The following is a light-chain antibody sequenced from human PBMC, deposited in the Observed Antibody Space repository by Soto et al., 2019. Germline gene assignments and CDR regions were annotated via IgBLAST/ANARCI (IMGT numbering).Light chain of an antibody. J-gene: IGKJ4*01. CDR3: QQGNSFPLT. V-gene: IGKV1-12*01. CDR1: QGISSC. Sequence: DLQMTQSPSSVSASVGDRVTITCRASQGISSCLAWFQQKPGEAPRLLIYAASSLHSGVPSRFSGSGSGTDFTLTISSLQPEDFATYYCQQGNSFPLTFGGGTKVEIK. CDR2: AAS.